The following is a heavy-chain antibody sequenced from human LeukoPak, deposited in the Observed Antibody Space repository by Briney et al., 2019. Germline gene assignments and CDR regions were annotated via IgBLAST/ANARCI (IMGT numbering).Heavy chain of an antibody. Sequence: SVKVSCKASGGTFSSYAISWVRQAPGQGLEWMGRIIPIFGTANYAQKFQDRVTITADESTSTAYMELNSLRSEDSAVYYCARAIVAVTTPNGAFDIWGQGTMVTVSS. CDR3: ARAIVAVTTPNGAFDI. D-gene: IGHD4-11*01. J-gene: IGHJ3*02. V-gene: IGHV1-69*13. CDR2: IIPIFGTA. CDR1: GGTFSSYA.